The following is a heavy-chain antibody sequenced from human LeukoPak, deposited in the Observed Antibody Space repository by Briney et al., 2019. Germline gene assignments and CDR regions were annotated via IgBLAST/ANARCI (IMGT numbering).Heavy chain of an antibody. V-gene: IGHV3-30*04. Sequence: GSLRLSCAVSGFTLSRYAMHWVRQAPGKGPEWVSVISYDGSIKYYADSVKGRFTVSGDNSKIPEYLRMTSLRGEDISVYDRSRIGDQYDWELLPYYG. D-gene: IGHD1-20*01. J-gene: IGHJ6*01. CDR2: ISYDGSIK. CDR3: SRIGDQYDWELLPYYG. CDR1: GFTLSRYA.